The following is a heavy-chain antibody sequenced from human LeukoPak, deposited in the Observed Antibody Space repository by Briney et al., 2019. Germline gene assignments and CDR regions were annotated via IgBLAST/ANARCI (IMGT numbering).Heavy chain of an antibody. CDR2: IKQDGSDK. V-gene: IGHV3-7*01. D-gene: IGHD6-13*01. CDR3: AIIPRAAAGPSARSPFHY. CDR1: GFTFSSYW. Sequence: GGSLRLSCAASGFTFSSYWMSWIRQAPGKGLEWVANIKQDGSDKYYVDSVKGRFTISRDNAKNSLYLQMSSLRAEDTAVYYCAIIPRAAAGPSARSPFHYWGQGTLVTVSS. J-gene: IGHJ4*02.